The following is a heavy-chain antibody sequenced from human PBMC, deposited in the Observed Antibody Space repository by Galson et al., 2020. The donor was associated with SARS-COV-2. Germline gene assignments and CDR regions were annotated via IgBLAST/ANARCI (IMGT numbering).Heavy chain of an antibody. V-gene: IGHV4-39*01. J-gene: IGHJ4*02. CDR3: ASPSRTSVVLPPATFYY. Sequence: ETSETLSLTCTVSGGSISSSGYYWGWIRQPPGRGLDWTGSIHYTGNTYYNPSHESRVTISLDTTKNQFYLKLSSVTAADTAVYYCASPSRTSVVLPPATFYYWGQGTLGTVSS. CDR1: GGSISSSGYY. D-gene: IGHD2-2*01. CDR2: IHYTGNT.